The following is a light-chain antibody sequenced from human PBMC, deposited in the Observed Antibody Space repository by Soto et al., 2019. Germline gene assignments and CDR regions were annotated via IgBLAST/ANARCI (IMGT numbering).Light chain of an antibody. J-gene: IGLJ2*01. CDR2: DDS. V-gene: IGLV3-21*02. Sequence: SYELTQPPSGSLAPGQTARITCGGNNIESKSVHWYQQKPRQAPVLVVYDDSDRPSGIPERFSGSSSGNTATLTISRVEAGDEADYFCQVWDTTTTHRVFGGGTKLTVL. CDR3: QVWDTTTTHRV. CDR1: NIESKS.